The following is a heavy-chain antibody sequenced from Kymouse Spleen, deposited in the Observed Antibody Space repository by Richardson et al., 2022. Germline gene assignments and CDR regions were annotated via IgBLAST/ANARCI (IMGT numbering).Heavy chain of an antibody. D-gene: IGHD3-9*01. CDR3: ARADILTGLLDAFDI. CDR2: IWYDGSNK. J-gene: IGHJ3*02. V-gene: IGHV3-33*01. Sequence: QVQLVESGGGVVQPGRSLRLSCAASGFTFSSYGMHWVRQAPGKGLEWVAVIWYDGSNKYYADSVKGRFTISRDNSKNTLYLQMNSLRAEDTAVYYCARADILTGLLDAFDIWGQGTMVTVSS. CDR1: GFTFSSYG.